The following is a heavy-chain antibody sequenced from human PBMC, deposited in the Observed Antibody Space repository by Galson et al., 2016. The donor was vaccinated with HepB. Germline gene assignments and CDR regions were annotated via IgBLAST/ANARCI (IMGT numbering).Heavy chain of an antibody. CDR2: FDPEDGKT. J-gene: IGHJ4*02. CDR1: GYTFTSYG. CDR3: ATGHMAPYFDY. Sequence: QSGAEVKKPGASVKVSCKTSGYTFTSYGISWVRQAPGKGLEWMGGFDPEDGKTIYAQRFQGRATMTEDTSTDTAYMELSSLRSDDTAVYYCATGHMAPYFDYWGRGTLVTVS. V-gene: IGHV1-24*01. D-gene: IGHD2-21*01.